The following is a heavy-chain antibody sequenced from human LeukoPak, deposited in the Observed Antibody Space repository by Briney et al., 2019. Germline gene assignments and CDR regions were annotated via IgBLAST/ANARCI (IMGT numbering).Heavy chain of an antibody. CDR1: GGTFSSYA. CDR2: IIPIFGTA. J-gene: IGHJ4*02. V-gene: IGHV1-69*05. D-gene: IGHD3-10*01. CDR3: ARGMVRGVPGPYFDY. Sequence: GSSVKVSCKASGGTFSSYAISWVRQDPGQGLEWMGGIIPIFGTANYAQKFQGRVTITTDESTSTAYMELSSLRSEDTAVYYCARGMVRGVPGPYFDYWGQGTLVTVSS.